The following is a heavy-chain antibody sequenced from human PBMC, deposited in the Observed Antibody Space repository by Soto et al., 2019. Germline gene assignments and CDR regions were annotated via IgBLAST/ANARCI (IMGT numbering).Heavy chain of an antibody. CDR3: ARDKGRPSSIAAADPSYYYYGMDV. Sequence: ASVKVSCKASGGTFSSYAISWVRQAPGQGLEWMGGIIPIFGTANYAQKFQGRVTITADESTSTADMELSSLRSEDTAVYYCARDKGRPSSIAAADPSYYYYGMDVWGQGTTVTVSS. V-gene: IGHV1-69*13. CDR1: GGTFSSYA. J-gene: IGHJ6*02. CDR2: IIPIFGTA. D-gene: IGHD6-13*01.